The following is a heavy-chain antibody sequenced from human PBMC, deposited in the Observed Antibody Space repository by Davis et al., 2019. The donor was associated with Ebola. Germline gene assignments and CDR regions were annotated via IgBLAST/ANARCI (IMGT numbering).Heavy chain of an antibody. V-gene: IGHV3-66*04. CDR3: AKRASLDV. CDR1: GFTVSSNY. J-gene: IGHJ6*02. CDR2: IYSGGST. Sequence: GGSLRLSCAASGFTVSSNYMSWVRQAPGKGLDWVSVIYSGGSTYYADSVKGSFTISRDNSKNTLYLQMNSLRAEDTAVYYCAKRASLDVWGQGTTVTVSS.